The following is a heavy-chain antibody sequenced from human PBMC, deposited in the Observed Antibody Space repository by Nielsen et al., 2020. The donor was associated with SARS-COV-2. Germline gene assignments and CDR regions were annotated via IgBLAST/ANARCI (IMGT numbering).Heavy chain of an antibody. Sequence: GESLKISCAASGFIFSDYAMAWVRQAPGKGLEWVSVIKTSGGTTYYADSVKGRFTISRDNSKNTLYLQMNSLRVEDTALYYCAKPVTSGWNVFDYWGQGTLVAVSS. V-gene: IGHV3-23*01. J-gene: IGHJ4*02. CDR1: GFIFSDYA. D-gene: IGHD6-19*01. CDR3: AKPVTSGWNVFDY. CDR2: IKTSGGTT.